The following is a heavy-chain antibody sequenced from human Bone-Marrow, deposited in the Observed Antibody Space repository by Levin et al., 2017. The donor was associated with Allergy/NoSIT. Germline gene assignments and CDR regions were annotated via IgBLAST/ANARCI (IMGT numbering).Heavy chain of an antibody. D-gene: IGHD1-7*01. V-gene: IGHV4-59*03. CDR1: GVSLDDFY. CDR2: IYSSGST. J-gene: IGHJ5*02. Sequence: PSETLSLTCTVSGVSLDDFYWTWIRQAPGRGLEWIGYIYSSGSTHYNPSLQSRATMSLDMSKKQFSLRMTSVTAADTGFYYCAREVILTGANFFDPWGQGTLVTVSS. CDR3: AREVILTGANFFDP.